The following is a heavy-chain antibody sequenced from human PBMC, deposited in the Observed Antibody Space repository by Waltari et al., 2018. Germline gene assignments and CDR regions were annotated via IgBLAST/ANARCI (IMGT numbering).Heavy chain of an antibody. V-gene: IGHV3-11*01. J-gene: IGHJ4*02. CDR2: IFSSCSTM. D-gene: IGHD3-22*01. Sequence: QVQLVESGGDLVRPGGSLRLSWPASGFSFSDSYMGWVRQAPGKGLEWLSYIFSSCSTMYYADSVKGRFTISRDNAKNSLYLQMNSLRAEDTAVYYCARALSLGGYYEGFDYWGQGTLVTVSS. CDR1: GFSFSDSY. CDR3: ARALSLGGYYEGFDY.